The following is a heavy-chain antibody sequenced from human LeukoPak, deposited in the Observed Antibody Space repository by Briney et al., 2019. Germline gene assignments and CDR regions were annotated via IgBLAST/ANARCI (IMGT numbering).Heavy chain of an antibody. D-gene: IGHD5-12*01. V-gene: IGHV4-59*01. CDR1: NGSISSYY. CDR3: ARGASGYDRGPWSD. J-gene: IGHJ4*02. Sequence: SETLSLTCTVSNGSISSYYWSWIRQPPGKGLEWIGYIYYSGSTNYNPSLKSRVTISVDTSKNQFSLNVSSVTAADTAVYYCARGASGYDRGPWSDWGQGTLVTVSS. CDR2: IYYSGST.